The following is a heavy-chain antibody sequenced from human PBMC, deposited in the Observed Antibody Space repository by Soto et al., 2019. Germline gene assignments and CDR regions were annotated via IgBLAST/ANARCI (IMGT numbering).Heavy chain of an antibody. Sequence: PVGSLRLSCAASGFTFSTYAMSWVRQAPGKGLEWVSGISGSGDSTYYADSVKGRFTISRDNSKNTLFLQMNSLRAEDTAVYYCAAAGPDYWGQGTLVTVSS. V-gene: IGHV3-23*01. CDR1: GFTFSTYA. CDR2: ISGSGDST. CDR3: AAAGPDY. J-gene: IGHJ4*02. D-gene: IGHD6-13*01.